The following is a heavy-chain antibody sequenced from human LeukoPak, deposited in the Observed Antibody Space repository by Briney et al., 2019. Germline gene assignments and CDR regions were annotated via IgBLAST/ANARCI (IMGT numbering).Heavy chain of an antibody. D-gene: IGHD2/OR15-2a*01. Sequence: GGSLRLSCAASGFTFSSYAMHWVRQAPGKGLEWVAVISYDGSNKYYADSVKGRFTISRDNSKNTLYLQMNSLRAEDTAVYYCARSQESYYYYYMDVWGKGTTVTVSS. CDR3: ARSQESYYYYYMDV. CDR2: ISYDGSNK. V-gene: IGHV3-30*01. CDR1: GFTFSSYA. J-gene: IGHJ6*03.